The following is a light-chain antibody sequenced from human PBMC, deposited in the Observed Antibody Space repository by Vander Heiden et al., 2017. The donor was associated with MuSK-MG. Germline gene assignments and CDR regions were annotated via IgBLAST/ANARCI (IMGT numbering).Light chain of an antibody. J-gene: IGKJ4*01. CDR3: QQSYRIPPLT. Sequence: DIQMTQSPSSLSASVGDRVTVSCRASQSISIYLNWYQQRPGEAPKLLIFEASRLRSGVPSRFSGGGSGTDFTLTISSLQPEDFATYYCQQSYRIPPLTFGGGTKVEIK. CDR2: EAS. V-gene: IGKV1-39*01. CDR1: QSISIY.